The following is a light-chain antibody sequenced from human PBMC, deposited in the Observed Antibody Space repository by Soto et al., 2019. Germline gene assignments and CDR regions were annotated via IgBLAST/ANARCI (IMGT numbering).Light chain of an antibody. CDR2: DAS. CDR3: QQYNRYSLT. V-gene: IGKV1-5*01. Sequence: DIQMTQSPSTLSASVGDRVTITCRASQSISSWLAWYQQKPGKAPKLLIYDASSLASGVPSRFSGSGSDTEFTLTINNLQPDDFASYRCQQYNRYSLTFGGGTKVEIK. J-gene: IGKJ4*01. CDR1: QSISSW.